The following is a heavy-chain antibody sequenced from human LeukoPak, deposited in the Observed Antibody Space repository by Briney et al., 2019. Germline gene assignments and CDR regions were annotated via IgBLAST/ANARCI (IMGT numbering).Heavy chain of an antibody. CDR3: AKDGVYYYGSGSVRIDY. Sequence: GGSLRLSCAASGFTFGTYGMHWVRQAPGKGLEWVTLIQYDGINKYYVDSVKGRFTVSRDNSKNKVFLQMNSLRAEDTAVYYCAKDGVYYYGSGSVRIDYWGQGTLVTVSS. D-gene: IGHD3-10*01. J-gene: IGHJ4*02. CDR2: IQYDGINK. V-gene: IGHV3-30*02. CDR1: GFTFGTYG.